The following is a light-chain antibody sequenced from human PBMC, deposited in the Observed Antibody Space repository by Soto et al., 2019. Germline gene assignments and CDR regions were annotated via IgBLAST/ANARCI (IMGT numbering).Light chain of an antibody. Sequence: QSVLSQPASVSGSPGQTITISCTGTSTDVGGYNAVSWYQHHPGKAPKLIIYEVTHRPSGVSDRFSASKSGNTASLTISGLQAEDEADYYCNSFRVSHLDVFETGTKVTVL. CDR3: NSFRVSHLDV. CDR2: EVT. J-gene: IGLJ1*01. CDR1: STDVGGYNA. V-gene: IGLV2-14*01.